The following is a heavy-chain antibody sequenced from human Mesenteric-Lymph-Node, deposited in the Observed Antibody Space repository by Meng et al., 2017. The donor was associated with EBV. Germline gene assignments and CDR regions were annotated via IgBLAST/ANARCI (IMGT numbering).Heavy chain of an antibody. V-gene: IGHV1-69-2*01. CDR2: VDPEDDET. D-gene: IGHD3-16*02. J-gene: IGHJ4*02. CDR1: GYTFSDYI. CDR3: ATSWLPYRTSPGYY. Sequence: EVQLVQSGAEVKKPGATVKISCKVSGYTFSDYIMHWVQQAPGKGLEWMGLVDPEDDETMYAEKFHGRVTITADTSTDTAYMELSSLRSEDTAVYYCATSWLPYRTSPGYYWGQGTLVTVSS.